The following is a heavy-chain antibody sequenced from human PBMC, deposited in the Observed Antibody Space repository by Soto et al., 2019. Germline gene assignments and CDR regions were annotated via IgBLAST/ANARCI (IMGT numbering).Heavy chain of an antibody. Sequence: QVQLVQSGAEVKKPGSSVKVSCKASGGTFSSYAISWVRQAPGQGLEWMGGIIPIFGTANYAQKFQGRVTVTADESTSTAYMELSSLRSEDTAVYYCARWVLTAEKYSSSSGRAFDIWGQGTMVTVSS. J-gene: IGHJ3*02. CDR2: IIPIFGTA. CDR3: ARWVLTAEKYSSSSGRAFDI. CDR1: GGTFSSYA. D-gene: IGHD6-6*01. V-gene: IGHV1-69*01.